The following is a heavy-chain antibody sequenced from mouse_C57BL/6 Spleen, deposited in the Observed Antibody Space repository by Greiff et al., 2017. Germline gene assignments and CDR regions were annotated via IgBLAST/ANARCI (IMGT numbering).Heavy chain of an antibody. CDR3: AGRIYDGYYTPYWYFDV. V-gene: IGHV6-3*01. CDR1: GFTFSNYW. J-gene: IGHJ1*03. D-gene: IGHD2-3*01. Sequence: EVQVVESGGGLVQPGGSMKLSCAASGFTFSNYWMNWVRQSPEKGLEWVAQISLKSDNYASPYAESVKGRFTISSDDSKSSGYLKMNNLRAEDTGIYYCAGRIYDGYYTPYWYFDVWGTGTTVTVSS. CDR2: ISLKSDNYAS.